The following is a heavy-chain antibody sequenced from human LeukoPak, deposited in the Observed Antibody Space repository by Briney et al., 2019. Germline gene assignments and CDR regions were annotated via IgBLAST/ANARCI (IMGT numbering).Heavy chain of an antibody. Sequence: PGGFLRLSCAASGFTFSSYGMHWVRQAPGKGLEWVSFIRSDGINKYYADSVRGRFTISRDSSKSTLYLQMNSLSVEDTAVYYCAKGRSDFDCWGRGTLVTVSS. CDR3: AKGRSDFDC. CDR2: IRSDGINK. J-gene: IGHJ4*02. CDR1: GFTFSSYG. V-gene: IGHV3-30*02.